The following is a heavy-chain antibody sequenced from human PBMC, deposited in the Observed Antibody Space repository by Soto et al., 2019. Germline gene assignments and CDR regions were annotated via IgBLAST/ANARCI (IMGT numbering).Heavy chain of an antibody. J-gene: IGHJ4*02. V-gene: IGHV3-33*01. Sequence: QVQLVESGGGVVQPGRSLRLSCAASGFTFNSYGMHWVRQAPGKGLEWVAVIWYDGSNKYYADSVKGRFTISRDNSKNRLYLQMNSRRAEDTAVYYSWRPDSIGFYFNYGGQGTLVTFS. CDR3: WRPDSIGFYFNY. CDR1: GFTFNSYG. CDR2: IWYDGSNK. D-gene: IGHD3-22*01.